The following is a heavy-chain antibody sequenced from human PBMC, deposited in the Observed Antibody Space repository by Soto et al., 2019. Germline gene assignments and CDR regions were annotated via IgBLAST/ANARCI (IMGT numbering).Heavy chain of an antibody. J-gene: IGHJ5*02. D-gene: IGHD3-3*01. CDR2: INHSGGT. CDR1: GGSFSGYY. V-gene: IGHV4-34*01. Sequence: LSLTCAVYGGSFSGYYWSWIRQPPGKGLEWIGEINHSGGTNYNPSLKSRVTISVDTSKNQFSLKLSSVTAADTAVYYCARGITIFGVVTGRGWFDPWGQGTLVTVSS. CDR3: ARGITIFGVVTGRGWFDP.